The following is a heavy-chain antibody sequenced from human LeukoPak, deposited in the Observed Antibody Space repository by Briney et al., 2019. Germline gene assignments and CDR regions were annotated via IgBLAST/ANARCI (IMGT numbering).Heavy chain of an antibody. CDR2: IRYDGSNK. CDR1: GFTFSSYG. D-gene: IGHD2-15*01. CDR3: AKVQVPGGGPPFALDY. J-gene: IGHJ4*02. V-gene: IGHV3-30*02. Sequence: PGGSLRLSCAASGFTFSSYGMNWVRQAPGKGLEWVAGIRYDGSNKYYEDSAKGRFTISRDNSKNTLYLQMNSLRAEDTAVYYCAKVQVPGGGPPFALDYWGQGTLVTVSS.